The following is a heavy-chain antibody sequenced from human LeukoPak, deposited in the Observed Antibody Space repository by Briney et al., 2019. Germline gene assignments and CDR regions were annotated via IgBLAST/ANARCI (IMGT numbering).Heavy chain of an antibody. CDR3: AKGSYYDSSGSFYFDY. D-gene: IGHD3-22*01. J-gene: IGHJ4*02. V-gene: IGHV3-23*01. CDR2: ISGSGDNT. CDR1: GFTFSSYA. Sequence: GGSLRLSCAASGFTFSSYAMSCVRQAPGKGLEWVSGISGSGDNTHYADSVKGRFTISRDNSKNTLYVQVNSLGTEDTAAYYCAKGSYYDSSGSFYFDYWGQGTLVTVSS.